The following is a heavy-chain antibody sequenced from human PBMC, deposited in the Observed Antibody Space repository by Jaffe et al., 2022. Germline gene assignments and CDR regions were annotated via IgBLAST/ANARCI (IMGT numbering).Heavy chain of an antibody. CDR2: IIPIFGTA. V-gene: IGHV1-69*05. Sequence: QVQLVQSGAEVKKPGSSVKVSCKASGGTFSSYAISWVRQAPGQGLEWMGGIIPIFGTANYAQKFQGRVTITTDESTSTAYMELSSLRSEDTAVYYCARAINPHYGSGSYDAFDIWGQGTMVTVSS. J-gene: IGHJ3*02. CDR3: ARAINPHYGSGSYDAFDI. CDR1: GGTFSSYA. D-gene: IGHD3-10*01.